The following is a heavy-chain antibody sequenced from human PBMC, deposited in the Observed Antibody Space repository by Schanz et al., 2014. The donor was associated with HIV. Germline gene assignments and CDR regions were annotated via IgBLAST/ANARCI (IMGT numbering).Heavy chain of an antibody. V-gene: IGHV3-23*01. CDR2: ISESGGRT. Sequence: DVQLLDSGGGLVQPGGSLRLSCIASGFTFNNYAMTWVRQAPGKGLEWVSSISESGGRTYYADSVNGRFAISRDKSKNTLYVQMDSLRVDDTAVYYCAQMGAFAAFDIWGHGTVVTVSS. CDR1: GFTFNNYA. D-gene: IGHD3-16*01. J-gene: IGHJ3*02. CDR3: AQMGAFAAFDI.